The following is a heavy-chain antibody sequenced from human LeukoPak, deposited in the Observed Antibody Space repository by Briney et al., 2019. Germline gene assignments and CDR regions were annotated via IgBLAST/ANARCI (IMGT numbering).Heavy chain of an antibody. V-gene: IGHV3-48*03. J-gene: IGHJ6*01. CDR3: ARDPGIYGSGSYRAQYYYYGMEV. CDR1: GFTFSSYE. D-gene: IGHD3-10*01. CDR2: ISSSGSTI. Sequence: GGSLRLSCAASGFTFSSYEMNWVRQPPGKGLEWVSYISSSGSTIYYADSVKGRFTISRDNAKNSLYLQMNSLRAEDTAVYYCARDPGIYGSGSYRAQYYYYGMEVWGKGATVTVSS.